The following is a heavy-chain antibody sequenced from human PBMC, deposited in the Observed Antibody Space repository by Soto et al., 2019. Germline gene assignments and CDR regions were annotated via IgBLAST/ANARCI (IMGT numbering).Heavy chain of an antibody. J-gene: IGHJ6*02. V-gene: IGHV3-33*01. Sequence: GGSLRLSCAASGFTFSSYGMHWVRQAPGKGLEWVAVIWYDGSNKYYADSVKGRFTISRDNSKNTLYLQMNSLRAEDTAVYYRARDVFGVVIISYYYYGMDVWGQGTTVTVSS. CDR2: IWYDGSNK. CDR3: ARDVFGVVIISYYYYGMDV. D-gene: IGHD3-3*01. CDR1: GFTFSSYG.